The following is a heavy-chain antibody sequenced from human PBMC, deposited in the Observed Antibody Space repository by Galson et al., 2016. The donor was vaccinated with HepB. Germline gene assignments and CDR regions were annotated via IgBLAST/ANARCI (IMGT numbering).Heavy chain of an antibody. CDR3: ARGSEPGRWANSDLHYYYGLDV. J-gene: IGHJ6*02. D-gene: IGHD4-11*01. CDR1: GGTFNSYS. CDR2: IIPIFRTT. V-gene: IGHV1-69*13. Sequence: SVKVSCKASGGTFNSYSVTWVRQAPGQGLEWMGGIIPIFRTTNYAQKFQGRVTITADESTRTAYMELSGLRSEDTAVYYCARGSEPGRWANSDLHYYYGLDVWGQGTTVTVSS.